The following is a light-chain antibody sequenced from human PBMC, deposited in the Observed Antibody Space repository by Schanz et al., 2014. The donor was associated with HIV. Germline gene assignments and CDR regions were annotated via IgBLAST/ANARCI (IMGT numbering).Light chain of an antibody. J-gene: IGLJ3*02. CDR2: ADI. V-gene: IGLV1-44*01. CDR1: SSNIGSNA. Sequence: QSVLTQPPSASGTPGQRVTISCSGGSSNIGSNAVSWYQQLPGTAPKLLIQADIQRPSGVPDRFSGSDSGASASLAISGLQSEDEADYYCATWVDSLNGWVFGGGTKLTVL. CDR3: ATWVDSLNGWV.